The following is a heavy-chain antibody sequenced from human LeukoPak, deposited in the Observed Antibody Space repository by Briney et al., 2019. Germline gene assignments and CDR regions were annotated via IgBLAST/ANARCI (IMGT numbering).Heavy chain of an antibody. CDR2: ISSSGRTI. Sequence: GGSLRLSCAASGFTFSRYEMNWVRQAPGKGLEWVSYISSSGRTIYYADSVKGRFTISRDNDKNSLYLQMNSLSAEDKDVYYCARTQTRLRYFDWRSGDAFDIWGQGTMVTVSS. CDR3: ARTQTRLRYFDWRSGDAFDI. CDR1: GFTFSRYE. V-gene: IGHV3-48*03. J-gene: IGHJ3*02. D-gene: IGHD3-9*01.